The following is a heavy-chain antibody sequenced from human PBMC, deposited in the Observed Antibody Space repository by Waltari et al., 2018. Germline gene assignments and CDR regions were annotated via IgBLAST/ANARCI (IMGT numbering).Heavy chain of an antibody. CDR1: GFTFSSYA. J-gene: IGHJ3*02. Sequence: EVQLLESGGGLVQPGGSLRLSCAASGFTFSSYAMSCVRQAPGKGLEWVSVIYSGGSSTYYADSVKGRFTISRDNSKNTLYLQMNSLRAEDTAVYYCAAPGAFYDAFDIWGQGTMVTVSS. CDR2: IYSGGSST. CDR3: AAPGAFYDAFDI. D-gene: IGHD1-26*01. V-gene: IGHV3-23*03.